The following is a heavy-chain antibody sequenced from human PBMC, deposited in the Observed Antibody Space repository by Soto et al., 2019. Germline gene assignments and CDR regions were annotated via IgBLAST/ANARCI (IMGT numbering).Heavy chain of an antibody. CDR2: VSTSGGST. D-gene: IGHD5-12*01. Sequence: EVQLLESGGGVVQPGGSLRLSCAASGFTFSSYVMSWVRQAPGKGLEWVSAVSTSGGSTFYAGSVKGRFAISRDNSKNTLYLQMNSLRAEDTGVYYCSKNAGYSGYDPFDYWGQGTLVTVSS. CDR3: SKNAGYSGYDPFDY. V-gene: IGHV3-23*01. CDR1: GFTFSSYV. J-gene: IGHJ4*01.